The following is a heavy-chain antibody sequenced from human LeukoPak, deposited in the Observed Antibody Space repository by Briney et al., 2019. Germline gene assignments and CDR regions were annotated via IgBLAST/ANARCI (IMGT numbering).Heavy chain of an antibody. J-gene: IGHJ4*02. V-gene: IGHV3-21*01. CDR2: ISSSSRDI. Sequence: PGGSLRLSCAASGFTFSSYTMNWVRQAPGKGLEWVAAISSSSRDIFYADSVKGRFSISRDNTQNSLSLQMSSLKAEDTAVYYCVREAAATLFDYWGQGTLVTVSS. CDR1: GFTFSSYT. D-gene: IGHD1-26*01. CDR3: VREAAATLFDY.